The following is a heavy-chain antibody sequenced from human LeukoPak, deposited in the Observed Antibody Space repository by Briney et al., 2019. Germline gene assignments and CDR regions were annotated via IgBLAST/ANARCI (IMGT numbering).Heavy chain of an antibody. V-gene: IGHV1-2*02. Sequence: GASVKVSCKASGYTFTGYYMHWVRQAPGQGLEWMGWINPNSGGTNYAQKFQGRVTMTRDTSISTAYVELSRLRSDDTAVYYCARSLAAAGPDFDYWGQGTLVTVSS. CDR1: GYTFTGYY. CDR2: INPNSGGT. CDR3: ARSLAAAGPDFDY. D-gene: IGHD6-13*01. J-gene: IGHJ4*02.